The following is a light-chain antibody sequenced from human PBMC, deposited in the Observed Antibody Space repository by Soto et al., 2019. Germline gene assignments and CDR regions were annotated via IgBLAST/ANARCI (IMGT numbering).Light chain of an antibody. CDR2: GAS. Sequence: ELVMTQSPATLSVSPGERATLSCRASQSVSRDLAWYQQKPGQAPRLLIYGASTRASGIPARFSGSGSGTEFTLTISSRESEDFAVYYCQQYSRRPLTFGGGTKLEIK. CDR1: QSVSRD. J-gene: IGKJ4*01. CDR3: QQYSRRPLT. V-gene: IGKV3-15*01.